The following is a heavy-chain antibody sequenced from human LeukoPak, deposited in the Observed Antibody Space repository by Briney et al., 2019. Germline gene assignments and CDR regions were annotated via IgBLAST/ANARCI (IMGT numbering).Heavy chain of an antibody. D-gene: IGHD6-13*01. J-gene: IGHJ5*02. CDR2: IYYTGNT. V-gene: IGHV4-59*01. Sequence: SETLSLTCTVSGGSISGYYWSWNRQPPGKGLEWIGLIYYTGNTHYNPSLKSRVTISVVTSKNQFSLKLTSVTAADTAVYYCARYAAAAGPNWFDPWGQGTLVTVSS. CDR3: ARYAAAAGPNWFDP. CDR1: GGSISGYY.